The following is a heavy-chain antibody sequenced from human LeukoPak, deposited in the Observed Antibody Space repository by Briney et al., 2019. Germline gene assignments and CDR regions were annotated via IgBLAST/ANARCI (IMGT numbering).Heavy chain of an antibody. Sequence: GASVKVSCKASGYTFTNYGISWVRQAPGQGLEWMGWINAYNTNAYYAEELQGRVTMTSDTSTRTAYMELRNLGSDDTAVYYCARSPLGIEFDYWGQGSLVTVSS. J-gene: IGHJ4*02. CDR1: GYTFTNYG. D-gene: IGHD7-27*01. CDR3: ARSPLGIEFDY. V-gene: IGHV1-18*01. CDR2: INAYNTNA.